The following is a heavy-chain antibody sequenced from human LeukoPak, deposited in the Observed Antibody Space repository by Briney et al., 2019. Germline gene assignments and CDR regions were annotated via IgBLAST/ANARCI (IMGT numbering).Heavy chain of an antibody. CDR2: FDPEDGET. V-gene: IGHV1-24*01. CDR1: GYTLTELS. J-gene: IGHJ3*02. Sequence: GASVKVSCKVSGYTLTELSMHWVRQAPGKGLEWMGGFDPEDGETIYAQKFQGRVTMTKDTSTDTAYMELSSLRSEDTAVYYCATPRFGDAFDIWGQGTMVTVSS. D-gene: IGHD3-16*01. CDR3: ATPRFGDAFDI.